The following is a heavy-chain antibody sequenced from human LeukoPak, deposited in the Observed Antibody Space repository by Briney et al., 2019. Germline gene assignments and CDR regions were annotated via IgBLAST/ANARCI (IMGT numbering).Heavy chain of an antibody. CDR1: GFTFSDYA. V-gene: IGHV3-30*18. CDR3: AKDIAVRYFDWLSAFDI. J-gene: IGHJ3*02. CDR2: ISYDGTNK. D-gene: IGHD3-9*01. Sequence: GGSLRLSCTASGFTFSDYAMHWVRQAPGKGLEWVAFISYDGTNKYYADSVKGRFTISRDNAKNSLYLQMNSLRAEDMALYYCAKDIAVRYFDWLSAFDIWGQGTMVTVSS.